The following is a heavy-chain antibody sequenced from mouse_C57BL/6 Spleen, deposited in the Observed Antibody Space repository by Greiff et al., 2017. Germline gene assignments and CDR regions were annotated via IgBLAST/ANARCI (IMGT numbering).Heavy chain of an antibody. CDR3: AKEAYDYDEGEWFAY. CDR1: GYAFTNYL. J-gene: IGHJ3*01. D-gene: IGHD2-4*01. V-gene: IGHV1-54*01. CDR2: INPGSGGT. Sequence: QVQLQQSGAELVRPGTSVKVSCKASGYAFTNYLIEWVKQRPGQGLEWIGVINPGSGGTNYNEKFKGKATLTADKSSSTAYMQLSSLTSEDSAVYFCAKEAYDYDEGEWFAYWGQGALVTVSA.